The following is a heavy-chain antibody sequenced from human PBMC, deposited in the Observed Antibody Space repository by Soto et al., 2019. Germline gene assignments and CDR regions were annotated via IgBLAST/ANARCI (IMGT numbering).Heavy chain of an antibody. CDR3: AKDLSSNYAGYYYYGMDV. D-gene: IGHD4-4*01. CDR1: GFTFSSYA. V-gene: IGHV3-23*01. CDR2: ISGSGGST. Sequence: LRLSCAASGFTFSSYAMSWVRQAPGKGLEWVSAISGSGGSTYYADSVKGRFTISRDNSKNTLYLQMNSLRAEDTAVYYCAKDLSSNYAGYYYYGMDVWGQGTTVTVSS. J-gene: IGHJ6*02.